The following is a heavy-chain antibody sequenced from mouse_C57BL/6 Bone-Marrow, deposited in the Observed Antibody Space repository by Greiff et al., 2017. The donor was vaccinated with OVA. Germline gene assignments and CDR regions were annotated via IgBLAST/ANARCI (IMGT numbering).Heavy chain of an antibody. V-gene: IGHV1-55*01. CDR2: IYPGSGST. J-gene: IGHJ1*03. CDR1: GYTFTSYW. Sequence: QVHVKQPGAELVKPGASVKMSCKASGYTFTSYWLTWVKQRPGQGLEWIGDIYPGSGSTNYNEKFKSKATLTVDTSTRTAYMQLSSLTSEDSAVYYCARRYYGSSWYFDVWGTGTTVTVSS. CDR3: ARRYYGSSWYFDV. D-gene: IGHD1-1*01.